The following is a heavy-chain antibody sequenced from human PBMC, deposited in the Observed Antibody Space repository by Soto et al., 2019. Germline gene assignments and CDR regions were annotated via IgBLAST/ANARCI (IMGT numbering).Heavy chain of an antibody. CDR2: ISSSSSTI. J-gene: IGHJ3*02. Sequence: EVQLVESVGGLVQPGGSLRLSCAASGFTFSSYSMNWVRQAPGKGLEWVSYISSSSSTIYYADSVKGRFTISRDNAKNSLYLQMNSLRAEDTAVYYCARDSSGLLSIWGQGTMVTVSS. CDR3: ARDSSGLLSI. V-gene: IGHV3-48*01. D-gene: IGHD3-22*01. CDR1: GFTFSSYS.